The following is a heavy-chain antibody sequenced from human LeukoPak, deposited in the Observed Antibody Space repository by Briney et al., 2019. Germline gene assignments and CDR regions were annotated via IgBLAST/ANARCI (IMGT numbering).Heavy chain of an antibody. V-gene: IGHV4-34*01. J-gene: IGHJ3*02. Sequence: PSETLSLTCAVYGGSFSGYYWSWIRQPPGKGLEWIGEINHSGSTNYNPSLKSRVTISVDTSKNQFSLKLSSVTAADTAVYYCARSHILTGYWGHDAFDIWGQGTMVTVSS. CDR1: GGSFSGYY. D-gene: IGHD3-9*01. CDR3: ARSHILTGYWGHDAFDI. CDR2: INHSGST.